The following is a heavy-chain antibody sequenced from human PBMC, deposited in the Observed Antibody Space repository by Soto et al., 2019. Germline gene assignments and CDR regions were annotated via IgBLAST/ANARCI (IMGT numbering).Heavy chain of an antibody. Sequence: PGGSLRLSCAVSGFTFDDYAMHWVRLVQGKGLEWVSGIDWDSGSVDYADSVKGRFTVSRDNAKNSLYLHMNSLRAEDTAVYYCARGGSLRPFDLWGRGTLVTVSS. J-gene: IGHJ2*01. V-gene: IGHV3-9*01. D-gene: IGHD6-13*01. CDR3: ARGGSLRPFDL. CDR2: IDWDSGSV. CDR1: GFTFDDYA.